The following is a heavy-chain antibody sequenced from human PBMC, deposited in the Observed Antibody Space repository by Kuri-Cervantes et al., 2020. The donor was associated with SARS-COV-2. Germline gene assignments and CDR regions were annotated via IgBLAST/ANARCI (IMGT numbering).Heavy chain of an antibody. J-gene: IGHJ4*02. CDR3: ARETQQFDY. D-gene: IGHD1/OR15-1a*01. CDR1: GGSISSGNFY. Sequence: SETLSLTCAVSGGSISSGNFYWSWIRQPPGKGPEWIGYISQSGNTYYNPSLKSRVTISVDRSKNQFSLKVSSVSAADTAVYYCARETQQFDYWGQGTLVTVSS. CDR2: ISQSGNT. V-gene: IGHV4-30-2*01.